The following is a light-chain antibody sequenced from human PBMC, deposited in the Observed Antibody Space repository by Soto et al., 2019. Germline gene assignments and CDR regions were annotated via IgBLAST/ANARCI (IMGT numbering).Light chain of an antibody. V-gene: IGLV2-11*01. CDR2: DVS. J-gene: IGLJ1*01. CDR3: CSYAGGYRFV. CDR1: SRYIGRYNY. Sequence: QSVLTPPPSGSGSPGQSVTISCPGTSRYIGRYNYVSWYQQHPGKAPKLMIYDVSQRPSGVPDRFSGSKSGNTASLTISGLQAEDESDYYCCSYAGGYRFVFGAGTKVTVL.